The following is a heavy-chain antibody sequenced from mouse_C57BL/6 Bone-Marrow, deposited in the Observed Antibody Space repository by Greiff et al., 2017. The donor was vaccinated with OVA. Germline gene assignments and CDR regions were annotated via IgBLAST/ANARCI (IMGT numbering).Heavy chain of an antibody. J-gene: IGHJ2*01. CDR1: GFTFSDYG. CDR2: ISSGSSTI. V-gene: IGHV5-17*01. Sequence: EVKVVESGGGLVKPGGSLKLSCAASGFTFSDYGMHWVRQAPEKGLEWVAYISSGSSTIYYADTVKGRFTISRDNAKNTLFLQMTSLRSEDTAMYYGAIWLRRRGDYWGQGTTLTVSS. D-gene: IGHD2-2*01. CDR3: AIWLRRRGDY.